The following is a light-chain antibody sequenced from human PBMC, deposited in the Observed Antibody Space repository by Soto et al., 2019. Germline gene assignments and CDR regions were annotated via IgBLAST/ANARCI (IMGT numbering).Light chain of an antibody. V-gene: IGKV3D-15*01. J-gene: IGKJ1*01. CDR2: DAS. CDR1: QRVYSSY. CDR3: QQYNNWWT. Sequence: IMLTQSPGTLSLSPGERVTLSCRASQRVYSSYLAWYQQRPGQAPRLLIYDASNRATGISARFSGSGSGTEFTLTISSLQSEDFGVYYCQQYNNWWTFGQGTKVDI.